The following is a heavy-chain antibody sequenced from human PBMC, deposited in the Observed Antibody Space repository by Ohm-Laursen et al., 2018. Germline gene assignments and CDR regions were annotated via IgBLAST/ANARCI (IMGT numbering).Heavy chain of an antibody. J-gene: IGHJ3*02. D-gene: IGHD3-22*01. CDR3: ARGVDYYDSSGYSPGDAFDI. CDR2: ISAYNGNT. CDR1: GYTFTSYG. Sequence: SVKVSCKASGYTFTSYGISWVRQAPGQGLEWMGWISAYNGNTNYAQKLQGRVTMTTDTSTSTAYMELRSLRSDDTAVYYCARGVDYYDSSGYSPGDAFDIWGQGTMVTVSS. V-gene: IGHV1-18*01.